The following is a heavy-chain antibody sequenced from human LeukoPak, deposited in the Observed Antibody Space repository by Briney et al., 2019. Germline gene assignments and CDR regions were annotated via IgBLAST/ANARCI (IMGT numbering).Heavy chain of an antibody. D-gene: IGHD5-18*01. V-gene: IGHV4-30-4*02. CDR1: GGSISSGDYY. CDR3: AREGYLRKTWFDP. J-gene: IGHJ5*02. CDR2: IYYSGST. Sequence: SETLSLTCTVSGGSISSGDYYWSWIRQPPGKGLEWIGYIYYSGSTYYNPSLKSRVTISVDTSKNQFSLKLSSVTAADTAVYYCAREGYLRKTWFDPWGQGTLVTVSS.